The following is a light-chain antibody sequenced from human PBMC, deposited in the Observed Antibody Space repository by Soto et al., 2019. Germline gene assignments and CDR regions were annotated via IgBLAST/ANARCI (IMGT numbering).Light chain of an antibody. V-gene: IGKV3-20*01. CDR3: QQYGSSPRT. Sequence: EIVLTQSPGTLSLSPGERATLSCRASQSVSSNSLAWYQQKPGQAPRLLIYGASSRATGIPDRFSGGGSGTDFTLITGRLEPEDFAVYYCQQYGSSPRTFGQGTKVEIK. J-gene: IGKJ1*01. CDR1: QSVSSNS. CDR2: GAS.